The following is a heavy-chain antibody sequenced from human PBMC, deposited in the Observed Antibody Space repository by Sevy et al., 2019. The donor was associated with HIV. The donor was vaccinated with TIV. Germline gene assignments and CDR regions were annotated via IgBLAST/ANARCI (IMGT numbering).Heavy chain of an antibody. CDR1: GYTLTELS. CDR2: FDPEDDEK. CDR3: ATTKDYYDSSGYPFDY. V-gene: IGHV1-24*01. J-gene: IGHJ4*02. Sequence: ASVKVSCKVSGYTLTELSVHWVRQAPGKGLEWMATFDPEDDEKIYAQKFQGRVTMTEDTSTDTDYMELSSLRSEDTAVYYCATTKDYYDSSGYPFDYWGQGTLVTVSS. D-gene: IGHD3-22*01.